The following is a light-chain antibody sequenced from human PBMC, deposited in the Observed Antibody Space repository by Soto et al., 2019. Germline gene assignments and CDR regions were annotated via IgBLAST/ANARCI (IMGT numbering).Light chain of an antibody. V-gene: IGLV4-69*01. CDR2: VNNDGSH. CDR1: SGLSSYG. CDR3: QTWDTGIRV. Sequence: QPVLTQSPSASASLGASVKLTCTLSSGLSSYGIAWHQQQPEKGPRYLMKVNNDGSHDKGDGIPDRFSGSSSGAERYLTISGLQSEDEADYYCQTWDTGIRVFGGGTKLTVL. J-gene: IGLJ2*01.